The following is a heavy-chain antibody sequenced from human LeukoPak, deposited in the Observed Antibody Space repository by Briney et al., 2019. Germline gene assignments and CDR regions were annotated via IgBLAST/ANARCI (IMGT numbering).Heavy chain of an antibody. CDR2: INWNGGST. Sequence: GGSLRLSCAASGFTFDDYGMSWVRQAPGKGLERVSGINWNGGSTGYADSVKGRFTISRGNAKNSLYLQMNSLRAEDTALYYCARVEYYDILTGYYNGYWGQGTLVTVSS. V-gene: IGHV3-20*04. J-gene: IGHJ4*02. CDR3: ARVEYYDILTGYYNGY. D-gene: IGHD3-9*01. CDR1: GFTFDDYG.